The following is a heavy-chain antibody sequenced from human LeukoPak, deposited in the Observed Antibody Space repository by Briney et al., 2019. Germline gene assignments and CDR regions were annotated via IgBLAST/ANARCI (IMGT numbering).Heavy chain of an antibody. CDR2: IYYSGST. CDR3: ARSFHSSSWYFDY. J-gene: IGHJ4*02. Sequence: SETLSLTCTVSGGSISSYYWSWIRQPPPKGLEWVGYIYYSGSTNYNPSLNSRVTISVDTSKNQFSLKLSSVTAADTAVYYCARSFHSSSWYFDYWGQGTLVTVSS. V-gene: IGHV4-59*08. D-gene: IGHD6-13*01. CDR1: GGSISSYY.